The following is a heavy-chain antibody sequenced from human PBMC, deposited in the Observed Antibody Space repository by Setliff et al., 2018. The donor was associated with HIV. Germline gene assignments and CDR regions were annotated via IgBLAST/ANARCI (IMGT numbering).Heavy chain of an antibody. D-gene: IGHD1-1*01. Sequence: SVKVSCQASGDFSHYATNWVRQAPGQGLEWMGAITPLFGTTNYAQHFQGRLTITADESTNTVYMELNSLTSEETAVYYCARDIGITTTGKGWFEPWGQGTQVTVSS. CDR1: GDFSHYA. J-gene: IGHJ5*02. CDR3: ARDIGITTTGKGWFEP. V-gene: IGHV1-69*13. CDR2: ITPLFGTT.